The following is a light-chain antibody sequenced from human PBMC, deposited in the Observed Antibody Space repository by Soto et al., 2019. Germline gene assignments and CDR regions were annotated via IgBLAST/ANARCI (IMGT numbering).Light chain of an antibody. J-gene: IGLJ2*01. Sequence: QSVLTQPASVSGSPGQSITISCTGTSSDVGDYNYVSWYQQHPGKAPKLMIYDVSNRPSGVSNRFSGSKSGNTASLTVSGLQAEDEADYYCSSYTSSSTLVFGGGTKSPS. V-gene: IGLV2-14*01. CDR1: SSDVGDYNY. CDR3: SSYTSSSTLV. CDR2: DVS.